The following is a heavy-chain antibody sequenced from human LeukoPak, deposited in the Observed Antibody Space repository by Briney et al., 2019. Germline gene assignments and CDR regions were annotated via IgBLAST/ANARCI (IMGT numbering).Heavy chain of an antibody. CDR2: ISSSGST. Sequence: SETLSLTCTVSGDSINNYYWSWIRQPPGKGLEWIGRISSSGSTNYNPSLKSRVTISVDTSKNQFSLKLSSVTAADTAVYFCARGPYSYDSSGAFDIWGQGTMVTVSS. V-gene: IGHV4-4*08. CDR1: GDSINNYY. CDR3: ARGPYSYDSSGAFDI. J-gene: IGHJ3*02. D-gene: IGHD3-22*01.